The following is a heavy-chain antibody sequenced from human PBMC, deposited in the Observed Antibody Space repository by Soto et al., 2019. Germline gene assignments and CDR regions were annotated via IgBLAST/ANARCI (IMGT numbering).Heavy chain of an antibody. CDR2: ISYDGSNK. CDR1: GFTFSSYA. CDR3: ARVLHYGSGSYCLDY. V-gene: IGHV3-30-3*01. J-gene: IGHJ4*02. D-gene: IGHD3-10*01. Sequence: GGSLRLSCAASGFTFSSYAMHWVRQAPGKGLEWVAVISYDGSNKYYADSVKGRFTISRDNSKNTLYLQMNSLRAEDTAVYYCARVLHYGSGSYCLDYWGQGSLVTVSS.